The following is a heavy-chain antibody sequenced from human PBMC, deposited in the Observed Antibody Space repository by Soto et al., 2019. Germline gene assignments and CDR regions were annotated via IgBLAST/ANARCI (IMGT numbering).Heavy chain of an antibody. CDR3: ARESEAAGRLNYFDY. J-gene: IGHJ4*02. CDR1: GGSISSSNW. CDR2: IYHSGST. V-gene: IGHV4-4*02. Sequence: SETLSLTCTVSGGSISSSNWWSWVRQPPGKGLEWIGEIYHSGSTNYNPSLKSRVTISVDKSKNQFSLKLSSVTAADTAVYYCARESEAAGRLNYFDYWGQGTLVTVSS. D-gene: IGHD6-13*01.